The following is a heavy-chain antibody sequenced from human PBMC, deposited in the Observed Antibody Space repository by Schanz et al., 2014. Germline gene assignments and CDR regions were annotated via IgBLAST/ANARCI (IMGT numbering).Heavy chain of an antibody. D-gene: IGHD3-3*01. Sequence: EVQLLESGGGLVQPGGSLRLSCAASGFTFSSNAMSWVRQAPGKGLEWVANIKQDEGERSYVDSVKGRFTISRDNAKNSLYLQINSLRAEDTAVYYCARHQGGYYPFDDWGQGTLVTVSS. CDR3: ARHQGGYYPFDD. CDR2: IKQDEGER. J-gene: IGHJ4*02. V-gene: IGHV3-7*01. CDR1: GFTFSSNA.